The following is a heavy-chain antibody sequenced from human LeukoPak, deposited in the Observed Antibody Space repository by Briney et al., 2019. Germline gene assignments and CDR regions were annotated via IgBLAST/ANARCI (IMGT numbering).Heavy chain of an antibody. CDR3: ARLAAPDAFDI. D-gene: IGHD3-3*02. CDR2: IRYDGTIK. CDR1: GFTFSNYG. Sequence: GGSLRLSCAASGFTFSNYGMHWVRQAPGKGLEWVAFIRYDGTIKSYANSVKGRFTISRDNSKKTVYLQMNSLRAEDTAVYYCARLAAPDAFDIWGQGTMVTVSS. J-gene: IGHJ3*02. V-gene: IGHV3-30*02.